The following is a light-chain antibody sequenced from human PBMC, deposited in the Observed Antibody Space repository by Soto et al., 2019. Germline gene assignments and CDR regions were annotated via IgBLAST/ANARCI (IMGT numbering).Light chain of an antibody. CDR2: DAS. Sequence: DIPMTQSPSSLSASVGDRVTITCQASQDISNYLNWYQQKPGKAPKLLIYDASNLETGVPSRFSGSGSGTDFTITISSLQSDDIATYYCQQYDNLTPLTGGPGTKVDIK. CDR3: QQYDNLTPLT. J-gene: IGKJ3*01. CDR1: QDISNY. V-gene: IGKV1-33*01.